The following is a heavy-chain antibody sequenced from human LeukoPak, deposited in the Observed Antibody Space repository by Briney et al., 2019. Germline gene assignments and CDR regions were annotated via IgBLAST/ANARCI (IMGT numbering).Heavy chain of an antibody. CDR1: GGTFSSYA. V-gene: IGHV1-69*05. Sequence: EASVKVSCKASGGTFSSYAISWVRQAPGQGLEWMGGIIPIFGTANYAQKFQGRVTITTDESTSTAYMELRSLRSDDTAVYYCARDFGAGTTSGKYYYYYYMDVWGKGTTVTVSS. CDR3: ARDFGAGTTSGKYYYYYYMDV. D-gene: IGHD1-1*01. J-gene: IGHJ6*03. CDR2: IIPIFGTA.